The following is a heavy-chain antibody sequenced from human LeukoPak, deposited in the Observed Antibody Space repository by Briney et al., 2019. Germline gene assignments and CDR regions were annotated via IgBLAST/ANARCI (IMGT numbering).Heavy chain of an antibody. Sequence: DTLSPTHTVAGPSISISCSSWIRQPAGKGLEWIGCIFTGGSTNYTPSLKRGVTMSVDTSKNQFSLKLSAATTADTPVYYSARGSRIACEGYYYNYYYMDVWGKGTTLTVPS. CDR3: ARGSRIACEGYYYNYYYMDV. V-gene: IGHV4-4*07. CDR2: IFTGGST. CDR1: GPSISISC. J-gene: IGHJ6*03. D-gene: IGHD3-16*02.